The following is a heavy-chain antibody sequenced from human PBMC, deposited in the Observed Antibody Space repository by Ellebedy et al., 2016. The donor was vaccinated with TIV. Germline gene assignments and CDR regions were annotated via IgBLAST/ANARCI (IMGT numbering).Heavy chain of an antibody. J-gene: IGHJ4*02. D-gene: IGHD1-26*01. V-gene: IGHV1-46*01. CDR1: GYIFTSVY. Sequence: ASVKVSCKASGYIFTSVYIHWVRQAPGHGLEWMGMINVYNGGTNYAPKFRGRVTMTRDTSMSVVYMELTSLGSDDTALYYCARELPGATSGFDYWGQGTLVTVSS. CDR2: INVYNGGT. CDR3: ARELPGATSGFDY.